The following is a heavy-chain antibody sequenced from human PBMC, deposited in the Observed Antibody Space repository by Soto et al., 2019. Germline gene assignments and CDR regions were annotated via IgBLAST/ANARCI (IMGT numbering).Heavy chain of an antibody. CDR2: INSQNGAT. V-gene: IGHV1-2*02. CDR3: ARAHLIIGHITNLGDASPGVLEY. J-gene: IGHJ4*02. Sequence: QVQLVQSGSEVKKPGTSVKVSCKTSGYNLIDHYIHWVRQAPGQGLEWMGWINSQNGATSLSQKCNYRVIMTSDTSSSTVIMELNTLRSDETALYYCARAHLIIGHITNLGDASPGVLEYWGQGTPVTVSS. D-gene: IGHD3-3*01. CDR1: GYNLIDHY.